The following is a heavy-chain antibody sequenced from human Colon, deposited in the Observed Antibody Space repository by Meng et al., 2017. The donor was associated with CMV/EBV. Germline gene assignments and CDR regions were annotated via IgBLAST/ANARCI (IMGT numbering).Heavy chain of an antibody. Sequence: GGSLRLSCAASGFSFSSYAMSWVRQAPGKGLEWVSEIYSGGTAASYADSVKGRFAVSRDNSRNMVYLQMNSLRADDTAVYYCGKQLAAAGLCIDYWGQGTPVTVSS. CDR2: IYSGGTAA. J-gene: IGHJ4*02. CDR3: GKQLAAAGLCIDY. CDR1: GFSFSSYA. V-gene: IGHV3-23*03. D-gene: IGHD6-13*01.